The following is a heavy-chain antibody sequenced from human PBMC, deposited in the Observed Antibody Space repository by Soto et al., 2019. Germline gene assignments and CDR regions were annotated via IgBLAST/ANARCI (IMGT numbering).Heavy chain of an antibody. J-gene: IGHJ4*02. D-gene: IGHD2-15*01. CDR2: INHSGST. CDR3: ARSYCSGGSCYSGFDY. Sequence: CAVYGGSFSGYYWSWIRQPPGKGLEWIGEINHSGSTNYNPSLKSRVTISVDTSKNQFSLKLSSVTAEDTAVYYCARSYCSGGSCYSGFDYWGQGTLVTVSS. V-gene: IGHV4-34*01. CDR1: GGSFSGYY.